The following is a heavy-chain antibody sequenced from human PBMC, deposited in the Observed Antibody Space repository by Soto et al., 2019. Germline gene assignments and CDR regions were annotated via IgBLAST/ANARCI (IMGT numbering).Heavy chain of an antibody. V-gene: IGHV4-59*08. CDR3: ERLVVYYQAFDY. J-gene: IGHJ4*02. CDR1: GGSISSYD. Sequence: SETLSLTCSVSGGSISSYDWSWIRQPPGEGLEWIGHIFYSGTTYTNPSLRSQVTISVDTSKNHFSLKLSSVTAAATAVYYCERLVVYYQAFDYWGQGTLVTVSS. CDR2: IFYSGTT. D-gene: IGHD3-22*01.